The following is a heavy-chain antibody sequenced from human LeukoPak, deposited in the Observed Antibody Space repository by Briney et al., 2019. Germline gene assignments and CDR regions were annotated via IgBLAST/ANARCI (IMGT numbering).Heavy chain of an antibody. V-gene: IGHV1-2*02. J-gene: IGHJ3*02. CDR2: INPNSGGT. CDR1: GYTFTGYY. D-gene: IGHD2-15*01. Sequence: ASVKVSCKSSGYTFTGYYMHRVRQAPGQGLEWMGWINPNSGGTNYAQKFQGRVTMTRDTSISTAYMELSRLRSDDTAVYYCARVTENCSGGSCYPDAFDIWGQGTMVTVSS. CDR3: ARVTENCSGGSCYPDAFDI.